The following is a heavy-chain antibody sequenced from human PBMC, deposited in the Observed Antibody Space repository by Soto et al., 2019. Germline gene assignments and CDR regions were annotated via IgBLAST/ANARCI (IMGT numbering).Heavy chain of an antibody. D-gene: IGHD1-26*01. CDR3: ARVGSSCHSGGCYYYYGLGV. CDR2: IYYSGST. J-gene: IGHJ6*02. Sequence: QLRLQESGPGLVKPSETLSLSCLVSGDSVGNGPYYWSWIRQSPGEGLAWIAYIYYSGSTNVNPSIESRVNISIDMSKNQFFLELRSVAAADAAVYFCARVGSSCHSGGCYYYYGLGVWGQGTTVAISS. V-gene: IGHV4-61*01. CDR1: GDSVGNGPYY.